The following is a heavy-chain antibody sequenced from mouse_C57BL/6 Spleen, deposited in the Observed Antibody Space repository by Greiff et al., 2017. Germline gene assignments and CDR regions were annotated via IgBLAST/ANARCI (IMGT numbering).Heavy chain of an antibody. V-gene: IGHV8-12*01. CDR2: IYWDADK. Sequence: QVQLKESGPGILQSSQTLSLTCSFSGFSLSTSGMGVSWIRQPSGKGLEWLAHIYWDADKRYNPSLKSRLTISTDTSRNQVFLKITSVDTADTATYYCARSIYYGNYEYFDVWGTGTTVTVSA. D-gene: IGHD2-1*01. CDR3: ARSIYYGNYEYFDV. CDR1: GFSLSTSGMG. J-gene: IGHJ1*03.